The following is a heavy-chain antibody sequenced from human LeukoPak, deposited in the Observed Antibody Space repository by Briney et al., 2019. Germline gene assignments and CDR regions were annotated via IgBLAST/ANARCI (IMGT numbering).Heavy chain of an antibody. CDR3: ARGDGRFLEWLLLPPSQFDP. V-gene: IGHV1-2*02. J-gene: IGHJ5*02. D-gene: IGHD3-3*01. Sequence: VASVTVSCKASGYTFTGYYMHWVRQAPGQGLEWMGWINPNSGGTNYAQKFQGRVTMTRDTSISTAYMELSSLRSEDTAVYYCARGDGRFLEWLLLPPSQFDPWGQGTLVTVSS. CDR2: INPNSGGT. CDR1: GYTFTGYY.